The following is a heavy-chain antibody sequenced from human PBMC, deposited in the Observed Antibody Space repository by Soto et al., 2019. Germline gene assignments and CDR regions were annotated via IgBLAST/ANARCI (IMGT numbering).Heavy chain of an antibody. Sequence: VQLVESGGIGVQTGGSLRLSCAAAGFDFEDYAMLWVRQVPGKGLEWVSLTNSDGTDSYYADSVKGRFTISRDNAKTTLYLQMDRLRPEDTALYFCAKSLYYYDSSPLDHWGQGTLVTVSS. CDR1: GFDFEDYA. V-gene: IGHV3-43D*04. CDR3: AKSLYYYDSSPLDH. D-gene: IGHD3-22*01. CDR2: TNSDGTDS. J-gene: IGHJ4*02.